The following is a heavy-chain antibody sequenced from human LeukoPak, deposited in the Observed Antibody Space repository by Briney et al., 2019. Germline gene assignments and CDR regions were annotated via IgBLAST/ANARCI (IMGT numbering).Heavy chain of an antibody. CDR1: GCTFSSYA. J-gene: IGHJ4*02. CDR3: ASVIAVAGTGDFDY. Sequence: SVKVSCKAPGCTFSSYAISWVRQAPGQGLEWMGRIIPIFGTANYAQKFQGRVTITTDESTSTAYMELSSLRSEDTAVYYCASVIAVAGTGDFDYWGQGTLVTVSS. CDR2: IIPIFGTA. V-gene: IGHV1-69*05. D-gene: IGHD6-19*01.